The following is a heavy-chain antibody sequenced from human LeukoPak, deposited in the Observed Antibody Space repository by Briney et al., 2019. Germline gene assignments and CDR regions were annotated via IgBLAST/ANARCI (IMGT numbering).Heavy chain of an antibody. CDR3: ARDDPESSGWPVGGVDY. CDR2: IYYSGST. D-gene: IGHD6-19*01. Sequence: SETLSLTCTVSGGSISSSSYYWGWIRQPPGKGLEWIGSIYYSGSTYYNPSLKSRVTISVDTSKNQFSLKLSSVTAADTAVYYCARDDPESSGWPVGGVDYWGQGTLVTVSS. V-gene: IGHV4-39*07. CDR1: GGSISSSSYY. J-gene: IGHJ4*02.